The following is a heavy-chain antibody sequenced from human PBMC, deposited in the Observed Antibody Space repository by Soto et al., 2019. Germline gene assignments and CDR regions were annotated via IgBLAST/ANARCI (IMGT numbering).Heavy chain of an antibody. CDR3: VKNSGWFNT. Sequence: PGRSLRLSCCAPGFTFGSSAINWVRQAPGKGLEWVSTIDGSGGITHYADSVKGRSTISRDNSRNAVYLQMNSLRGDDTALYYGVKNSGWFNTWGQGAGVTVSS. CDR2: IDGSGGIT. CDR1: GFTFGSSA. V-gene: IGHV3-23*01. D-gene: IGHD3-10*01. J-gene: IGHJ5*02.